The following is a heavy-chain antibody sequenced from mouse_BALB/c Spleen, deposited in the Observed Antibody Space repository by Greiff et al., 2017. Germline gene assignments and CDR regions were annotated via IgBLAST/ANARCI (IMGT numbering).Heavy chain of an antibody. V-gene: IGHV14-4*02. J-gene: IGHJ3*01. CDR1: GFNIKDYY. CDR2: IDPENGDT. CDR3: NAGGITTAWFAY. D-gene: IGHD2-4*01. Sequence: VQLQQSGAELVRSGASVKLSCTASGFNIKDYYMHWVKQRPEQGLEWIGWIDPENGDTEYAPKFQGKATMTADTSSNTAYLQLSSLTSEDTAVYYCNAGGITTAWFAYWGQGTLVTVSA.